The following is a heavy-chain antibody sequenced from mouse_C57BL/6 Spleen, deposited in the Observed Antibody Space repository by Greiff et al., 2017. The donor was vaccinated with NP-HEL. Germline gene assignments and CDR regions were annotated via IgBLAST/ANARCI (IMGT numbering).Heavy chain of an antibody. CDR2: IDPSDSYT. D-gene: IGHD2-4*01. Sequence: QVQLQQPGAELVKPGASVKLSCKASGYTFTSYWMQWVKQRPGQGLEWIGEIDPSDSYTNYNQKFKGKAKLTVDTSSSTAYMQLSSLTSEDSAVYYYARGDYDYRAWFAYWGQGTLVTVSA. CDR3: ARGDYDYRAWFAY. CDR1: GYTFTSYW. V-gene: IGHV1-50*01. J-gene: IGHJ3*01.